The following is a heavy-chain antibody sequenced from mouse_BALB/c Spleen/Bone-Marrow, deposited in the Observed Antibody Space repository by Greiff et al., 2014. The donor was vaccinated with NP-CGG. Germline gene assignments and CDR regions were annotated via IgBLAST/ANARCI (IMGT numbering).Heavy chain of an antibody. D-gene: IGHD2-4*01. Sequence: EVQLQQSGPELMKPGTSVKISCKASGYSFTSYYIHWVKQTHGKSLEWIGYIDPFNGVTIYNQKFKGKATLTADKSSSTAYMHLSSLTSEDSAVYYCARRVITTGPGFAYWGQGTLVTVSA. CDR3: ARRVITTGPGFAY. CDR2: IDPFNGVT. V-gene: IGHV1-31*01. J-gene: IGHJ3*01. CDR1: GYSFTSYY.